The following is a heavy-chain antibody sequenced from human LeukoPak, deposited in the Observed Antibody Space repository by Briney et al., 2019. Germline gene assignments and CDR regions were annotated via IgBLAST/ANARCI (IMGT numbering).Heavy chain of an antibody. J-gene: IGHJ4*02. Sequence: SETLSLTCAVNGGSFSGYYWSWIRQPPGKGLEWIGEINHSGSTNYNPSLKSRVTISVDTSKNQFSLKLSSVTAADTAVYYCARGRGGVQLWYDYWGQGTLVTVSS. V-gene: IGHV4-34*01. CDR3: ARGRGGVQLWYDY. CDR2: INHSGST. CDR1: GGSFSGYY. D-gene: IGHD5-18*01.